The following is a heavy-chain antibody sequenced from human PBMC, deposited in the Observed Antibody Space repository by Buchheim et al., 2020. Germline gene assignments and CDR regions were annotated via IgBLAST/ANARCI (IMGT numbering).Heavy chain of an antibody. Sequence: EVQLLESGGGLVQPGGSLRLSCAASGFSFSSYAMSWVRQAPGKGLQWVAAISGSGGSTYYADSVKGRFTISRDNSKNTLYLRLNSLRVEDTAAYYCAKELTFYGDYDYFDHWCQGTL. CDR3: AKELTFYGDYDYFDH. V-gene: IGHV3-23*01. D-gene: IGHD4-17*01. CDR2: ISGSGGST. CDR1: GFSFSSYA. J-gene: IGHJ4*02.